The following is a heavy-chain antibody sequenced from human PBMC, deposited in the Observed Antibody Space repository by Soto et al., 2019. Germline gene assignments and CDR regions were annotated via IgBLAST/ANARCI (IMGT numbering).Heavy chain of an antibody. CDR1: GASVSSTYW. Sequence: PLETLSLTCAVSGASVSSTYWWSWVRQPPGKGPEWIGEINHRGSANYNPSLKSRVTISVDISKSQFSLRLTSVTAADTAVYYCARYNAASGTYYFDFWGQGALVTVSS. J-gene: IGHJ4*02. D-gene: IGHD6-13*01. CDR2: INHRGSA. CDR3: ARYNAASGTYYFDF. V-gene: IGHV4-4*02.